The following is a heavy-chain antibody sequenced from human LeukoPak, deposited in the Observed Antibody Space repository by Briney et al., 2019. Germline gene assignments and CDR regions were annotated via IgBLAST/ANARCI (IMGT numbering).Heavy chain of an antibody. D-gene: IGHD3-22*01. CDR2: ISYDGSNK. CDR1: GFTFSSYG. CDR3: AKEGYYYDSSGYNYYYDMDV. V-gene: IGHV3-30*18. J-gene: IGHJ6*02. Sequence: GRSLRLSCAASGFTFSSYGMHWVRQAPGKGLEWVAVISYDGSNKYYADSVKGRFTISRDNSKNTQYLQMNSLRAEDTAVYYCAKEGYYYDSSGYNYYYDMDVWGQGTTVTVSS.